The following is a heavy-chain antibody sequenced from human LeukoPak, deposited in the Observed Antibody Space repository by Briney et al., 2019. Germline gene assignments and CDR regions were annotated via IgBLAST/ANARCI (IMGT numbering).Heavy chain of an antibody. V-gene: IGHV4-59*08. CDR1: GGSISSYY. D-gene: IGHD5-12*01. CDR3: ARIESGYDWSIDY. CDR2: IYYSGST. Sequence: SETLSLTCTVSGGSISSYYWSWIRQPPGKGLEGIGYIYYSGSTNYNPSLKSRVTISVDTSKNQFSLKLSSVTAADTAVYYCARIESGYDWSIDYWGQGTLVTVSS. J-gene: IGHJ4*02.